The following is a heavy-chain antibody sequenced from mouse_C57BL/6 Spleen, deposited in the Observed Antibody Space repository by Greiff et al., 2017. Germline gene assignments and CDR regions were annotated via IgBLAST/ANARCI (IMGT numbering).Heavy chain of an antibody. CDR1: GYTFTSYW. J-gene: IGHJ1*03. V-gene: IGHV1-55*01. CDR2: IYPGSGST. CDR3: ARGYSNYVDWYFDV. D-gene: IGHD2-5*01. Sequence: QVQLQQPGAELVKPGASVKMSCEASGYTFTSYWITWVKQRPGQGLEWIGDIYPGSGSTNYNEKFKSKATLTVDTSSSTAYMQLSSLTSEDAAVYYCARGYSNYVDWYFDVWGTGTTVTVSS.